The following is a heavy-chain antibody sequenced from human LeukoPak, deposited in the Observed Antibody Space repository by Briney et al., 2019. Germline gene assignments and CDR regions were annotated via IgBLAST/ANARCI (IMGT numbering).Heavy chain of an antibody. Sequence: GGSLRLSCAASGFTFSSYWMSRVRQAPGKGLEWVANIKQDGSEKYYVDSVKGRFTISRDNAKNSLYLQMNSLRAEDTAVYYCARVATINCSGGSCARYYFDYWGQGTLVTVSS. CDR3: ARVATINCSGGSCARYYFDY. V-gene: IGHV3-7*01. J-gene: IGHJ4*02. D-gene: IGHD2-15*01. CDR2: IKQDGSEK. CDR1: GFTFSSYW.